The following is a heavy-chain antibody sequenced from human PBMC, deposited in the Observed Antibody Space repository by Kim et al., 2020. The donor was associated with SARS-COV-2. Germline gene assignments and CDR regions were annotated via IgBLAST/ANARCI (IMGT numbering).Heavy chain of an antibody. CDR2: IDSDGNVM. J-gene: IGHJ4*02. D-gene: IGHD1-1*01. CDR1: GFTFSNSW. V-gene: IGHV3-74*03. Sequence: VGSLRLSCAASGFTFSNSWMHWVRQAPGKGLVWVSRIDSDGNVMTYADSVKGRFTISRDNAKSTMYLQMSSLRVEDTAVYYCARTMTSRPLDVEYWGQGSLVSVSS. CDR3: ARTMTSRPLDVEY.